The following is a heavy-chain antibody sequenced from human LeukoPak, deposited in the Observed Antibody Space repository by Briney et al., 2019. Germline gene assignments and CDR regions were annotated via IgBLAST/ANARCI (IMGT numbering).Heavy chain of an antibody. D-gene: IGHD2-15*01. CDR2: ISAYNGNT. CDR1: GYTFTSYG. Sequence: ASVKVSCKASGYTFTSYGISWVRQAPGQGLEWMGWISAYNGNTNYAQKLQGRVTMTTDTPTSTAYMELRSLRSDDTAVYYCAREANIVVVVAATLVSDYWGQGTLVTVSS. V-gene: IGHV1-18*01. CDR3: AREANIVVVVAATLVSDY. J-gene: IGHJ4*02.